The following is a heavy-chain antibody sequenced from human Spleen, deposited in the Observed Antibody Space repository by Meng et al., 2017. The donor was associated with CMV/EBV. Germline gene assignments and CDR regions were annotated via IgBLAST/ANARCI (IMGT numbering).Heavy chain of an antibody. V-gene: IGHV4-61*01. CDR2: ILYSGST. Sequence: SSGRYQWTWIRQSPDKGLEWIGNILYSGSTNYNPSFESRVTMSVDTSRNQFSLKLTSVTAADAAVYYCARESTPAAGLYYYSGIDVWGQGTTVTVSS. CDR3: ARESTPAAGLYYYSGIDV. D-gene: IGHD6-13*01. CDR1: SSGRYQ. J-gene: IGHJ6*02.